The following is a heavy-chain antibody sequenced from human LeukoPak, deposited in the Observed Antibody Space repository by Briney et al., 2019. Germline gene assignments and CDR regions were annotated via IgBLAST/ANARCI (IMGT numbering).Heavy chain of an antibody. CDR1: GGTFSSYA. Sequence: GSSVKVSCKASGGTFSSYAISWVRQAPGQGLEWKGRIIPILGIANYAQKFQGRVTITADKSTSTAYMELSSLRSEDTAVYYCARPYYYGSGSYYNHFDYWGQGTLVTVSS. D-gene: IGHD3-10*01. V-gene: IGHV1-69*04. CDR3: ARPYYYGSGSYYNHFDY. J-gene: IGHJ4*02. CDR2: IIPILGIA.